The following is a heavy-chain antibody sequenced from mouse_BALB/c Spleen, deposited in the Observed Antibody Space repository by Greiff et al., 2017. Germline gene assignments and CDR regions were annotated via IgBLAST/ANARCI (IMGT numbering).Heavy chain of an antibody. J-gene: IGHJ2*01. V-gene: IGHV3-2*02. D-gene: IGHD2-4*01. CDR1: GYSITSDYA. CDR2: ISYSGST. CDR3: ARGDYDEEKNYFDY. Sequence: VQLKESGPGLVKPSQSLSLTCTVTGYSITSDYAWNWIRQFPGNKLEWMGYISYSGSTSYNPSLKSRISITRDTSKNQFFLQLNSVTTEDTATYYCARGDYDEEKNYFDYWGQGTTLTVSS.